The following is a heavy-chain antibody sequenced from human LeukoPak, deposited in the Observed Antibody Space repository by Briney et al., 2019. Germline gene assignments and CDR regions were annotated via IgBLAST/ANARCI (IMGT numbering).Heavy chain of an antibody. Sequence: PGGSLRLSCVASGFTFSSYWMSWVRQAPGKGLEWVANINKDGSEKYYLDSVKGRFTISRDNAMDSLYLQMNSLRAEDTAVYYCARRYCSGGSCYSVDYWGQGNPGHRLL. J-gene: IGHJ4*02. CDR2: INKDGSEK. CDR1: GFTFSSYW. D-gene: IGHD2-15*01. CDR3: ARRYCSGGSCYSVDY. V-gene: IGHV3-7*01.